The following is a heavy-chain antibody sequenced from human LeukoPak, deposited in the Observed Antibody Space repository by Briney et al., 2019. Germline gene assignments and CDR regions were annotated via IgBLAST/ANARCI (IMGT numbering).Heavy chain of an antibody. V-gene: IGHV4-34*01. CDR1: GGSFSGYY. CDR2: INHSGST. CDR3: AGGSSQSMGAFDI. D-gene: IGHD2-15*01. Sequence: SETLSLTCAVYGGSFSGYYWSWIRQPPGKGLEWIGEINHSGSTNYNPSLKSRVTISVDTSKNQFSLKLSSVTAADTAVYYCAGGSSQSMGAFDIWGQGTMVTVSS. J-gene: IGHJ3*02.